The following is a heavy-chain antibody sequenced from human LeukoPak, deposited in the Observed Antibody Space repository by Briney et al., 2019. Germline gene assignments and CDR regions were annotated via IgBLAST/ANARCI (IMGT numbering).Heavy chain of an antibody. Sequence: GGSLRLSCAASGFTFSSYSMNWVRQAPGKGLEWVSSISSSSSYIYYADSVKGRFTISRDNAKNSLYLQMNSLRAEDTAVYYCVSTIAARPSWFDPWGQGTLVTVSS. D-gene: IGHD6-6*01. CDR1: GFTFSSYS. V-gene: IGHV3-21*01. J-gene: IGHJ5*02. CDR2: ISSSSSYI. CDR3: VSTIAARPSWFDP.